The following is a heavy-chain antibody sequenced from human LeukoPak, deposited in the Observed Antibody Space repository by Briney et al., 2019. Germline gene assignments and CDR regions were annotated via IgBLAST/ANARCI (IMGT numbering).Heavy chain of an antibody. J-gene: IGHJ3*02. CDR1: GGSFSGYY. V-gene: IGHV4-34*01. Sequence: SETLSLTCAVYGGSFSGYYWSWIRQPPGKGLEWIGEINHSGSTNYNPSLKSRVTISVDTSKNQFSLKLSSVTAADTAVYYCARDDLIRRYAFDIWGQGTMVTVSS. CDR3: ARDDLIRRYAFDI. CDR2: INHSGST. D-gene: IGHD1-1*01.